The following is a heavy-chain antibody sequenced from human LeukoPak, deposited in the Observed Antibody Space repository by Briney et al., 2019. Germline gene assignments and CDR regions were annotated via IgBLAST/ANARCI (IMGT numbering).Heavy chain of an antibody. CDR3: AKGSYYDSSGSFYFDY. CDR2: ISGSGDNT. J-gene: IGHJ4*02. CDR1: GFTFSSYA. D-gene: IGHD3-22*01. V-gene: IGHV3-23*01. Sequence: GGSLRLSCAASGFTFSSYAMSWVRQAPGKGLEWVSGISGSGDNTYYADSVKGRFTISRDNSKNTLYVQVKSLGTEDTAAYYCAKGSYYDSSGSFYFDYWGQGTLVTVSS.